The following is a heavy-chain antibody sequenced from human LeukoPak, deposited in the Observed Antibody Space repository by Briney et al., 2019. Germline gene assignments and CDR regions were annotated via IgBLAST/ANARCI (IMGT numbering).Heavy chain of an antibody. CDR2: IIPIFGTA. CDR1: GGTFSSYA. D-gene: IGHD2-15*01. J-gene: IGHJ1*01. CDR3: ARGYGYCSGGSCPTANREAEYFQH. V-gene: IGHV1-69*13. Sequence: SVKVSCRASGGTFSSYAISWVRQAPGQGLEWMGGIIPIFGTANYAQKFQGRVTITADESTSTAYMELSSLRSEDTAVYYCARGYGYCSGGSCPTANREAEYFQHWGQGTLVTVSS.